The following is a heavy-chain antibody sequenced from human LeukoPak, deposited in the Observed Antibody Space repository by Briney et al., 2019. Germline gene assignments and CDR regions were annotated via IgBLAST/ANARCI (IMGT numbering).Heavy chain of an antibody. CDR2: IYHNGTH. CDR3: ATAPIVRGKGGENYKYGIDL. V-gene: IGHV4-4*02. CDR1: AGGTSSGNW. Sequence: PSGTLSLTCAVSAGGTSSGNWWTWARQSPGKGLEWIGEIYHNGTHNSNPYLNSRVTIPGDTSKDHFSPKLTSVTAPVTAVYYCATAPIVRGKGGENYKYGIDLWGQGTTVIVSS. D-gene: IGHD3-10*01. J-gene: IGHJ6*02.